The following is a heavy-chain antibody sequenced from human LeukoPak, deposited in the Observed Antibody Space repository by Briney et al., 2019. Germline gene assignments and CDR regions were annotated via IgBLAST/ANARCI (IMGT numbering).Heavy chain of an antibody. D-gene: IGHD1-14*01. Sequence: PSETLSLTCSVSGGSISSSSYYWGWIRQPPGKGLEWIGSIYYSGSTYYNPSLKSRVTISVDTSKNQFSLKLSSVTAADTAVYYCARHAGTRGFDYWGQGTLVTVSS. V-gene: IGHV4-39*01. CDR1: GGSISSSSYY. CDR2: IYYSGST. CDR3: ARHAGTRGFDY. J-gene: IGHJ4*02.